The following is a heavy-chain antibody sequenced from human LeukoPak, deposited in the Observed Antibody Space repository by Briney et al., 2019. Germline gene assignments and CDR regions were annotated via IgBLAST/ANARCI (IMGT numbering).Heavy chain of an antibody. CDR3: ARDSGYGDYNWFDP. D-gene: IGHD4-17*01. V-gene: IGHV3-53*01. J-gene: IGHJ5*02. CDR1: GFTVSSNY. Sequence: GGSLRLSCAASGFTVSSNYMSWVRQAPGKGLEWVSVIYSGGSTYYADSVKGRFTISRDNSKNTLYLQMNSLRAEDTAVYYCARDSGYGDYNWFDPWGQGTLVTVSS. CDR2: IYSGGST.